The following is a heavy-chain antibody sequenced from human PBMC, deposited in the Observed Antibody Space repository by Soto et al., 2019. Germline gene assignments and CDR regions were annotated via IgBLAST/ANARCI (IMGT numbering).Heavy chain of an antibody. CDR1: GYSFTSYW. D-gene: IGHD6-13*01. CDR2: IYPGDSDT. Sequence: EVQLVQSGAEVKKPGESLKISCKGSGYSFTSYWIGWVRQMPGKGLEWMGIIYPGDSDTRYSPSFQGQVTISADKSISTAYLQWSSLKASDTAIYYCVRTAAAGKYYYGVDVWGQGTTVTVSS. CDR3: VRTAAAGKYYYGVDV. J-gene: IGHJ6*02. V-gene: IGHV5-51*01.